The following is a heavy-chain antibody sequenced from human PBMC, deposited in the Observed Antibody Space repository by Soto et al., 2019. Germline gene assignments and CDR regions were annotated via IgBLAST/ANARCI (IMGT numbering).Heavy chain of an antibody. CDR2: ISSSSTYI. J-gene: IGHJ5*01. D-gene: IGHD5-12*01. CDR3: ARSPVEIVATSLYWFDS. V-gene: IGHV3-21*01. Sequence: EVQLVESGGGLVKPGGSLRLSCAASGFTFSSYSMNWVRQAPGKGLEWVSSISSSSTYIYYADSVKGRFTISRDNAKHSLYLQMNSLRVEDTAVYYCARSPVEIVATSLYWFDSWGQGTLVTVSS. CDR1: GFTFSSYS.